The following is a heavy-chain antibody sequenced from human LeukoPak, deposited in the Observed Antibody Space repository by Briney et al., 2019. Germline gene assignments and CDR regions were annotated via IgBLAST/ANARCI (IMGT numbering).Heavy chain of an antibody. J-gene: IGHJ6*03. Sequence: GASVKVSCKASGYTFTSYAMNWVRQAPGQGLEWMGWINTNTGNPTYAQGFTGRFVFSLDTSVSTAYLQISSLKAEDTAVYYCARDAPKRDYYDSSGYYLNYYYMDVWGKGTTVTVSS. CDR2: INTNTGNP. V-gene: IGHV7-4-1*02. D-gene: IGHD3-22*01. CDR1: GYTFTSYA. CDR3: ARDAPKRDYYDSSGYYLNYYYMDV.